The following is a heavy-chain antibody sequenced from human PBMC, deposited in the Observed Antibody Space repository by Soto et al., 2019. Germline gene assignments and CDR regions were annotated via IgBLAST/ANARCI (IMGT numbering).Heavy chain of an antibody. D-gene: IGHD2-21*02. CDR1: DFAFRNYD. V-gene: IGHV3-21*01. Sequence: PGGSLRLSCAASDFAFRNYDMHWVRQAPGKGLEWVSSITTRGDVYYADSLKGRFTISRDNAKNSLSLQMNSLRAEDTAVYYCAREETAWPLAYGLDVWGQGTTVTVSS. J-gene: IGHJ6*02. CDR2: ITTRGDV. CDR3: AREETAWPLAYGLDV.